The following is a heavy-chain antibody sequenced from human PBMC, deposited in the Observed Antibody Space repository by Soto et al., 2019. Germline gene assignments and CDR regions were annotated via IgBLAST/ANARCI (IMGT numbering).Heavy chain of an antibody. CDR2: ISYDGTNK. D-gene: IGHD6-13*01. J-gene: IGHJ4*02. CDR3: ARGDSNSWSDY. V-gene: IGHV3-30*01. CDR1: GFTFRSYA. Sequence: QVQLVESGGGVVQTGRSLRLCWAASGFTFRSYAMDWVRQAPGKGLEWVAVISYDGTNKYYSDSVKGRFTISRDNSKNTLSLQMNSLRAEDTAVYYCARGDSNSWSDYWGQGTLVTVSS.